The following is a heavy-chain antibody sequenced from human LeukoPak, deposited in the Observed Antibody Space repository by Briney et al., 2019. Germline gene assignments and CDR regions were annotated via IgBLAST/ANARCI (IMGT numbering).Heavy chain of an antibody. CDR1: GFSLSTSGMC. V-gene: IGHV2-70*11. Sequence: SGPALVKPTQTLTLTCTFSGFSLSTSGMCVSWIRQPPGKALEWLARIDWDDDKYYSTSLKTRLTISKDTSKNQVVLTMTNMDPVDAATYYCARDKSSTGPHYYYGMDVWGQGTTVTVSS. CDR2: IDWDDDK. CDR3: ARDKSSTGPHYYYGMDV. D-gene: IGHD2-2*01. J-gene: IGHJ6*02.